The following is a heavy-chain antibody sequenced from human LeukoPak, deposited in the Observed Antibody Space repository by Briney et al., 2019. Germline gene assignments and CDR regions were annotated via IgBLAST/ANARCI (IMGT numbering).Heavy chain of an antibody. CDR2: ISGSGGST. V-gene: IGHV3-23*01. CDR1: GFTFSSYA. D-gene: IGHD3-10*02. Sequence: GGSLRLSCAASGFTFSSYAMSWVRQAPGKGLEWVPTISGSGGSTHFADSVKGRFTISRDNSKNTLYLQMNSLRAEDTAIYYCAKGNTMYTAYYFDYWGRGTLVTVSS. CDR3: AKGNTMYTAYYFDY. J-gene: IGHJ4*02.